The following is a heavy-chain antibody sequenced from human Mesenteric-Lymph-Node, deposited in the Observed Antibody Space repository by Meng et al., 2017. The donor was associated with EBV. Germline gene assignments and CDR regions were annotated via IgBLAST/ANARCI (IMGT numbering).Heavy chain of an antibody. J-gene: IGHJ4*02. CDR3: ARQVGNYVGFDF. Sequence: QISVKDSCPNVCNTTHTSTLTCSFSGFSLFTTGVRVGSIRQPPGKALECLALTSWDDDERYSPSLKSRLTITKDTSRNQVVLTLTNMDPVDTGTYYCARQVGNYVGFDFWGPGTLVTVSS. CDR2: TSWDDDE. D-gene: IGHD1-7*01. V-gene: IGHV2-5*02. CDR1: GFSLFTTGVR.